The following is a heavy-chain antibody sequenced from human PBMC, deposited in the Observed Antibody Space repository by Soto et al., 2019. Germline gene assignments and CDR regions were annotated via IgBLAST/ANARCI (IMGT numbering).Heavy chain of an antibody. J-gene: IGHJ4*02. CDR1: GGSISSYY. V-gene: IGHV4-59*01. Sequence: SETLSLTCTVSGGSISSYYWSWIRQPPGKGLEWIGYIYYSGSTNYNPSLKSRVTISVDTSKNQFSLKLSSVTAADTAVYYCARGRLGCSSTSCYPRDFDYWGQGTLVTVS. CDR3: ARGRLGCSSTSCYPRDFDY. D-gene: IGHD2-2*01. CDR2: IYYSGST.